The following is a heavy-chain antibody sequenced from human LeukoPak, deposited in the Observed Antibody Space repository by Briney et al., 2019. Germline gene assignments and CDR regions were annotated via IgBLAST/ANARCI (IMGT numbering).Heavy chain of an antibody. V-gene: IGHV3-30-3*01. D-gene: IGHD6-19*01. CDR2: ISYDGSNK. J-gene: IGHJ1*01. CDR3: ARDQGQWLSPPGVYFQH. Sequence: PGGSLRLSCAASGFTFSSYAMHWVRQAPGKGLEWVAVISYDGSNKYYADSVKGRFTISRDNSKNTLYLQMNSLRAEDTAVYYCARDQGQWLSPPGVYFQHWGQGTLVTVSS. CDR1: GFTFSSYA.